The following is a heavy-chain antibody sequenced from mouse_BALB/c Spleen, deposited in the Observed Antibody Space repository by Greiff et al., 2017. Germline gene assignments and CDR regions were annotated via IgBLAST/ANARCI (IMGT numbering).Heavy chain of an antibody. J-gene: IGHJ2*01. D-gene: IGHD3-2*01. CDR3: AREQRARGGYFDY. Sequence: VKVVESGPGLVAPSQSLSITCTVSGFSLTSSGVHWVRQPPGKGLEWLGVIWAGGSTNYNSALMSRLSISKDNSTSQVVLKMNSLQTDDTAMYYCAREQRARGGYFDYWGQGTTLTVSS. V-gene: IGHV2-9*02. CDR2: IWAGGST. CDR1: GFSLTSSG.